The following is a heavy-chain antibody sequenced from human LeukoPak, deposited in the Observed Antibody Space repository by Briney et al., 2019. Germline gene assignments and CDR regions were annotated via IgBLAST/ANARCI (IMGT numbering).Heavy chain of an antibody. CDR2: IIPILGIA. Sequence: SVKVSCKASGGTFSSYAINWVRQAPGQGLEWMGRIIPILGIANYAQKFQGRVTITADKSTSTAYMELSSLRSEDTAVYYCASNPILYGDALGAFDIWGQGTMVTVPS. J-gene: IGHJ3*02. D-gene: IGHD4-17*01. CDR1: GGTFSSYA. V-gene: IGHV1-69*04. CDR3: ASNPILYGDALGAFDI.